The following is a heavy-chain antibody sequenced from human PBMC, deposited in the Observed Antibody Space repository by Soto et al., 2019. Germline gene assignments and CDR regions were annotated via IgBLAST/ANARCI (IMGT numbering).Heavy chain of an antibody. V-gene: IGHV1-69*01. CDR3: ARQFDYHTSVYYYAY. D-gene: IGHD3-22*01. CDR2: IIPLFGTA. Sequence: QVKLVQSGAEVKKPGSSVKVSCKAFGGTFSKYAIDWVRQAPGQGLEWMGGIIPLFGTANYAQKFQGRVTITADEATSTAYMELSSLRSEDTAVYYCARQFDYHTSVYYYAYWGQGTLVTVSS. J-gene: IGHJ4*02. CDR1: GGTFSKYA.